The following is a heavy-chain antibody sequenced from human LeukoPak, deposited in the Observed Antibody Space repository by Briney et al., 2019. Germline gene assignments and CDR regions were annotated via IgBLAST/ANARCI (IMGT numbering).Heavy chain of an antibody. D-gene: IGHD1-14*01. V-gene: IGHV4-34*01. CDR1: GGSSSGYD. CDR2: INHSGST. J-gene: IGHJ3*02. CDR3: AAGEAFDI. Sequence: PSETLSLTCAVYGGSSSGYDWSWIRLPPGKGLEWIGEINHSGSTNYNPSLKSRVTISVDTSKNQFSLKLSSVTAADTAVYYCAAGEAFDIWGQGTMVTVSS.